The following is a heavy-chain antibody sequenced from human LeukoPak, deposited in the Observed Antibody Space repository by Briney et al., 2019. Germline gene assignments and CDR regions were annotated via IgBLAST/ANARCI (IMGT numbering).Heavy chain of an antibody. CDR3: ARPSTRRGYYYYMDV. Sequence: GASVKVSCKASGGTFSSYAISWVRQAPGQGLEWMGGIIPIFGTANYAQKFQGRVTITADKSTSTAYMELSSLRSEDTAVYYCARPSTRRGYYYYMDVWGKGTTVTVSS. V-gene: IGHV1-69*06. CDR1: GGTFSSYA. CDR2: IIPIFGTA. J-gene: IGHJ6*03.